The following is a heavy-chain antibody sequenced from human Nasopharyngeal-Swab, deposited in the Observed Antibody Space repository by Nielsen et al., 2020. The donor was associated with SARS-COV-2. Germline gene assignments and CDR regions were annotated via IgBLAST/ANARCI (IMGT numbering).Heavy chain of an antibody. CDR2: IKQDGSEK. D-gene: IGHD6-19*01. CDR3: ARELAVAGTLGLFDY. CDR1: GFIFGSYC. V-gene: IGHV3-7*01. Sequence: GSLRLSCAASGFIFGSYCLSWFRQAPGKGLEWVANIKQDGSEKYYVDSVKGRFTISRDNAKNSLYLQMNSLRAEDTAVYYCARELAVAGTLGLFDYWGQGTLVTVSS. J-gene: IGHJ4*02.